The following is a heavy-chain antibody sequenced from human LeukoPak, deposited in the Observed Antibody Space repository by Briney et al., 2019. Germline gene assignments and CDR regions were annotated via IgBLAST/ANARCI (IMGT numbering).Heavy chain of an antibody. Sequence: SETLSLTCTVSGASVTTSYWSWVRQSAGKGLEWIGRVYISGDTKYNPSLMGRVFMSLDVSKGQFSLSLRSVTAADTAVYFCARLIAEVGRGTNYFDTWGQGTPVTVSS. J-gene: IGHJ4*02. V-gene: IGHV4-4*07. CDR3: ARLIAEVGRGTNYFDT. CDR2: VYISGDT. D-gene: IGHD2-21*01. CDR1: GASVTTSY.